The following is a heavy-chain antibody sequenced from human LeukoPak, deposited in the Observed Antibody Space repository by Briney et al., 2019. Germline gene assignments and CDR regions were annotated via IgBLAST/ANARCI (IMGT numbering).Heavy chain of an antibody. CDR3: ARDFKDGHF. CDR1: GFTFGSYS. V-gene: IGHV3-23*01. J-gene: IGHJ4*02. Sequence: GGSLGLSCAASGFTFGSYSMTWVRQAPGRGPQWVSVISNSGGTTFYADSVRGRFTISRDNAKNTLYLQMSSLGAEDTALYYCARDFKDGHFWGQGTLVTVSS. CDR2: ISNSGGTT.